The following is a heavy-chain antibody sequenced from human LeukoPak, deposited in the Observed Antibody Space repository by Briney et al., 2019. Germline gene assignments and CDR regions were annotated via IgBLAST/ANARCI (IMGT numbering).Heavy chain of an antibody. CDR1: GGPFSGYY. CDR2: FYTSGST. V-gene: IGHV4-4*07. Sequence: KPSETLSLTCAVYGGPFSGYYWSWIRQPAGKELEWIGRFYTSGSTNYNPSLKSRVTMSVDTSKNQFSLKLSSVTAADTAVYYCARERSGSGSYHSPFDYWGQGALVTVSS. J-gene: IGHJ4*02. CDR3: ARERSGSGSYHSPFDY. D-gene: IGHD3-10*01.